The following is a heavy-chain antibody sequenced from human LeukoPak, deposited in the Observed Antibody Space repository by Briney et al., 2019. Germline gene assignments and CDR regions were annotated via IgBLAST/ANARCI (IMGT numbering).Heavy chain of an antibody. D-gene: IGHD2-2*01. J-gene: IGHJ4*02. CDR3: ARDYCSSTSCLFDY. CDR1: GYTFTGYH. CDR2: INPNTGGT. Sequence: ASVKVSCKASGYTFTGYHMHWVRQAPGQGLEWMGRINPNTGGTDYAQKFQGRVTMTRDTSISTAYMDLSRLRSDDTAVYYCARDYCSSTSCLFDYWGQGTLVTVSS. V-gene: IGHV1-2*06.